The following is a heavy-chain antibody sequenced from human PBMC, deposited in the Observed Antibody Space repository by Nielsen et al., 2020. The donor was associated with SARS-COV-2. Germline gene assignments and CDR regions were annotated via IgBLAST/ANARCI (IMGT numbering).Heavy chain of an antibody. CDR3: ARDGGGYCSSTSCYLYYGMDV. CDR2: ISYDGSNK. D-gene: IGHD2-2*01. CDR1: GFTFSSYA. Sequence: GESLKISCAASGFTFSSYAMHWVRQAPGKGLEWVAVISYDGSNKYYADSVKGRFTISRDNSKNTLYLQMNSLRAEDTAVYYCARDGGGYCSSTSCYLYYGMDVWGQGTTVTVSS. V-gene: IGHV3-30-3*01. J-gene: IGHJ6*02.